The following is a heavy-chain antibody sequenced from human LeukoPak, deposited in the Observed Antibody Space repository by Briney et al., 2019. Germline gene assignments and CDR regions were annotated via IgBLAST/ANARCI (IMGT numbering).Heavy chain of an antibody. CDR2: IYYSGST. D-gene: IGHD6-13*01. CDR1: GYSISSGYY. Sequence: SETLSLTCTVSGYSISSGYYWGWIRQPPGKGLEWIGYIYYSGSTNYNPSLKSRVTISVDTSKNQFSLKLSSVTAADTAVYYCARVGAAAWSYYYMDVWGKGTTVTVSS. V-gene: IGHV4-61*01. CDR3: ARVGAAAWSYYYMDV. J-gene: IGHJ6*03.